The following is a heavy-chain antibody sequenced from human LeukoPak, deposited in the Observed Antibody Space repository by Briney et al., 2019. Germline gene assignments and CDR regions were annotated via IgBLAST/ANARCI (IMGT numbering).Heavy chain of an antibody. CDR3: ARETITIFGVVYYYYGMDV. D-gene: IGHD3-3*01. CDR2: IKQDGSEK. Sequence: PSGTLSLTCAVSGGSISSSNWWSWVRQAPGKGLEWVANIKQDGSEKYYVDSVKGRFTISRDNAKNSLYLQTNSLRAEDTAVYYCARETITIFGVVYYYYGMDVWGQGTTVTVSS. J-gene: IGHJ6*02. CDR1: GGSISSSNW. V-gene: IGHV3-7*03.